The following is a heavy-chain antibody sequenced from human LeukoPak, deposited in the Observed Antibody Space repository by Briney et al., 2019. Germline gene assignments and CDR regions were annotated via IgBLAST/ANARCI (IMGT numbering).Heavy chain of an antibody. D-gene: IGHD1-26*01. V-gene: IGHV3-9*01. CDR3: ARALRWSVGATETFDY. Sequence: PGGSLRLSCAASGFTFDNYAMHWVRQAPGRGLEWVSGISWNSDSIGYADSVRGRFTISRDNAKNSLYLQMNSLRAEDTAVYYCARALRWSVGATETFDYWGQGTLVTVFS. J-gene: IGHJ4*02. CDR1: GFTFDNYA. CDR2: ISWNSDSI.